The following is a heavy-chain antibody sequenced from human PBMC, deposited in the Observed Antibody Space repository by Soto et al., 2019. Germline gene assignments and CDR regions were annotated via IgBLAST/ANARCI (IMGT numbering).Heavy chain of an antibody. J-gene: IGHJ5*02. CDR3: AREMDSSRWFDP. D-gene: IGHD6-13*01. CDR1: GGSTSSYY. CDR2: IYYSGST. V-gene: IGHV4-59*01. Sequence: SETLSLTCTVSGGSTSSYYWRWIRQPPGKGLEWIGYIYYSGSTNYNPSLKSRVTISVDTSKNQFSLKLSSVTAADTAVYYCAREMDSSRWFDPWGQGTLVTVSS.